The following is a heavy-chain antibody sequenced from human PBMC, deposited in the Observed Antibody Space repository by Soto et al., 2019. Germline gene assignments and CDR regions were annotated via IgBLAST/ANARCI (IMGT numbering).Heavy chain of an antibody. D-gene: IGHD2-2*01. CDR3: AKDSPRGCISTSCLPAWFDP. CDR1: GFTFDDYA. V-gene: IGHV3-9*01. CDR2: ISWNSGSI. Sequence: PGGSLRLSCAASGFTFDDYAMHWVRQAPGKGLEWVSGISWNSGSIGYADSVKGRFTISRDNAKNSLYLQMNSLRAEDTALYYCAKDSPRGCISTSCLPAWFDPWGQGTLVTVSS. J-gene: IGHJ5*02.